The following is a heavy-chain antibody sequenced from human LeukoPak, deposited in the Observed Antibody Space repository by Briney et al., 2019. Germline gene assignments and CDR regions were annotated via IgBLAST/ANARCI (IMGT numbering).Heavy chain of an antibody. CDR1: GYTFTGYY. D-gene: IGHD3-10*01. CDR3: AREGMVRGVMGSRYYYYMDV. J-gene: IGHJ6*03. Sequence: ASVKVSCKASGYTFTGYYIHWVRQAPGQGLEWMGWINPNTGDTNYAQKFQGRVTMTRDTSISTAYMELSSLRSEDTAVYYCAREGMVRGVMGSRYYYYMDVWGKGTTVTISS. CDR2: INPNTGDT. V-gene: IGHV1-2*02.